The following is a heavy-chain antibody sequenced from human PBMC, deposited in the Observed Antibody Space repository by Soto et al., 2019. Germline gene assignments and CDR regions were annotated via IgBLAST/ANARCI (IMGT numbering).Heavy chain of an antibody. Sequence: QVQLVQSGAEVKKPGSSVKVSCKASGGTFSSYAISWVRQAPGQGLEWMGGIIPIFGTANYAQKFQGRVTITADEXTXIADMELSSLRSEDTAVYYCARDLSGSYDYYYGMDVWGQGTTVTVSS. CDR3: ARDLSGSYDYYYGMDV. V-gene: IGHV1-69*12. D-gene: IGHD1-26*01. CDR2: IIPIFGTA. J-gene: IGHJ6*02. CDR1: GGTFSSYA.